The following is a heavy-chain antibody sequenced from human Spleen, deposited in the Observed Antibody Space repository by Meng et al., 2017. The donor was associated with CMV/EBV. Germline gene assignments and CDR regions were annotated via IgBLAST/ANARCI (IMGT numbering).Heavy chain of an antibody. D-gene: IGHD3-16*01. CDR1: SLTTRGVG. CDR2: IHWNGDK. J-gene: IGHJ4*02. Sequence: SLTTRGVGVGWIRQHPGKALEWLALIHWNGDKRYSPSLKTRLTIRKDTSTNQVVLTVTNMDPVDTGTYYCAHRKVDKYDGQGPFDYWGQGTLVTVSS. V-gene: IGHV2-5*01. CDR3: AHRKVDKYDGQGPFDY.